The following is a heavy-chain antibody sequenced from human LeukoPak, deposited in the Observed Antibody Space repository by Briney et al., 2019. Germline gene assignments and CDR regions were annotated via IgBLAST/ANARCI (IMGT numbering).Heavy chain of an antibody. J-gene: IGHJ6*02. D-gene: IGHD2-15*01. CDR2: ISYDGSNK. V-gene: IGHV3-30*18. CDR1: GFTFSSYG. Sequence: RGSLRLSCAASGFTFSSYGMHWVRQAPGKGLEWVAVISYDGSNKYYADSVKGRFTISRDNSKNTLYLQMNSLRAEDTAVYYCAKDYVVAASYYYYGMDVWGQGTTVTVSS. CDR3: AKDYVVAASYYYYGMDV.